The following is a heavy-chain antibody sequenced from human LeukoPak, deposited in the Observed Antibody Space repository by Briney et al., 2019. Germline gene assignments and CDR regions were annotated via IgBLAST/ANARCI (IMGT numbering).Heavy chain of an antibody. D-gene: IGHD5-18*01. CDR3: AREIRRGYSFGYDAFDI. V-gene: IGHV3-33*01. J-gene: IGHJ3*02. CDR1: GFTFNSYG. CDR2: LWFDGGNQ. Sequence: GRSLRLSCAASGFTFNSYGMHWVRQAPGKGLEGLAVLWFDGGNQYYADSVKGRFTISRDNSENTLYLHMNSLRAEDTAVYYCAREIRRGYSFGYDAFDIWGQGTMVTVSS.